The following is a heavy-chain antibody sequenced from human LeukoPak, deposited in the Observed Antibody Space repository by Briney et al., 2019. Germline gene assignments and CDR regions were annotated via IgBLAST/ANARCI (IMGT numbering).Heavy chain of an antibody. J-gene: IGHJ4*02. D-gene: IGHD3-10*01. CDR3: AREHGSGSYYNLGY. CDR1: GCTFTHYW. CDR2: LYPGDSDP. Sequence: GESLKISCKVSGCTFTHYWIAWVRQTPGKRLEWMGILYPGDSDPKYSPSFQGQVTISADKSISTAYLQWSSLKASDTAMYYCAREHGSGSYYNLGYWGQGTLVTVSS. V-gene: IGHV5-51*01.